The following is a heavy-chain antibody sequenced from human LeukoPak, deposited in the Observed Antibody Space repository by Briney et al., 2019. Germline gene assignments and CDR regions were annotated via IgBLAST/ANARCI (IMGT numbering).Heavy chain of an antibody. J-gene: IGHJ4*02. Sequence: GGSLRLSCAASGFTFSSDGMTLVRQSPGKGLEWVSSISRDSSYIYYADSVKGRFTISRDNAQNSLYLQLDSLRVEDTAVYYCARIIVHGRWYFDQWGQGTLVTVSS. V-gene: IGHV3-21*03. CDR3: ARIIVHGRWYFDQ. CDR1: GFTFSSDG. D-gene: IGHD1-26*01. CDR2: ISRDSSYI.